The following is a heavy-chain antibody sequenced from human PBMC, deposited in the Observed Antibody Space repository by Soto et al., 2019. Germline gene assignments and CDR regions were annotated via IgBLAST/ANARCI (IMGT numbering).Heavy chain of an antibody. CDR3: AKDSPPVSSVTKDAFDI. J-gene: IGHJ3*02. CDR2: ISWNSGSI. Sequence: EVQLVESGGGLVQPGRSLRLSCAASGFTFDDYAMHWVRQAPGKGLEWVSGISWNSGSIGYADSVKGRFTISRDNAKNSLYLQMNSLRAEDTALYYFAKDSPPVSSVTKDAFDIWGQGTMVTVSS. D-gene: IGHD2-2*01. V-gene: IGHV3-9*01. CDR1: GFTFDDYA.